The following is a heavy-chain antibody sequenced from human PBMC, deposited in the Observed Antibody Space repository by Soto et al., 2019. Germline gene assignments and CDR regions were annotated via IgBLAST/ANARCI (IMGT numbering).Heavy chain of an antibody. D-gene: IGHD2-15*01. Sequence: QVQLVQSGTEVKKPGSSVKVSCKASGGSLSTNTISWVRQAPGQGLEWMGGTGSGTGPGNHGQNFQGRLTVTADKATSTVYMELTNLSSEDTAVYYCARRHSGGFFRFFDSWGQGTLVTVSS. V-gene: IGHV1-69*06. J-gene: IGHJ4*02. CDR2: TGSGTGPG. CDR1: GGSLSTNT. CDR3: ARRHSGGFFRFFDS.